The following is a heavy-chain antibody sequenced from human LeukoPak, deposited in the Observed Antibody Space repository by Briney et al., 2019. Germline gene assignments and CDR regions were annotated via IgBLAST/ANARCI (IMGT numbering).Heavy chain of an antibody. CDR1: GYTFTSYD. CDR2: MNPNSGNS. V-gene: IGHV1-8*01. Sequence: ASVKVSCKASGYTFTSYDINWVRQATGQGLEWMGWMNPNSGNSGYAQKFQGRVTMTRDTSISTAYMELSSLRSEDTAVYYCARNLGVPYQYGMDVWGQGTTVIVSS. J-gene: IGHJ6*02. CDR3: ARNLGVPYQYGMDV. D-gene: IGHD3-10*01.